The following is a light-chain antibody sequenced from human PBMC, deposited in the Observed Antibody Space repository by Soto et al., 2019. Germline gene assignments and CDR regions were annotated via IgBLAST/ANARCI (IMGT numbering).Light chain of an antibody. CDR3: QPHNQWPIT. J-gene: IGKJ5*01. CDR2: YIS. Sequence: ETVMKQSPATLSLSPGERATLSCRASQSVSTYLAWYQQKPGQAPSLLIYYISTRATGITARFSGSGSGTEFTLTINSLQSEDSAVYYCQPHNQWPITVGQGTRLEIK. V-gene: IGKV3D-15*01. CDR1: QSVSTY.